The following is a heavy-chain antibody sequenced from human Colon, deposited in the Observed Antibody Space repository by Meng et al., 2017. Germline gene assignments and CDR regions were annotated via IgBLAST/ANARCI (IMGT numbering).Heavy chain of an antibody. D-gene: IGHD3-10*02. J-gene: IGHJ4*02. CDR2: TYYRSKYYN. V-gene: IGHV6-1*01. Sequence: QVQLQQSGPGLVKPSQTLSLTCAISGDSVSSNSAAWNWIRQSPSRGLEWLGRTYYRSKYYNDYALSAKSRITINPDTSKNQFSLQLNSVTPEDTAIYYCARDWGDVRGGFDFWGQGTLVTVSS. CDR3: ARDWGDVRGGFDF. CDR1: GDSVSSNSAA.